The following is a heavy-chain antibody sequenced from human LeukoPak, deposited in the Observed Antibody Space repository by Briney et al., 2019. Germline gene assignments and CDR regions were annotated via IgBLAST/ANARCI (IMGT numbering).Heavy chain of an antibody. CDR3: ASEDDSSGYYFDY. V-gene: IGHV4-31*03. CDR2: ISYSGST. D-gene: IGHD3-22*01. J-gene: IGHJ4*02. Sequence: SQTLSLTCTVSGGSISTGGYYWSWIRQHPGKGLEWIGSISYSGSTYYNPSVKIRVTISVDTYKNQFSLKLSSVNAADTAVYYCASEDDSSGYYFDYWGQGTLVTVSS. CDR1: GGSISTGGYY.